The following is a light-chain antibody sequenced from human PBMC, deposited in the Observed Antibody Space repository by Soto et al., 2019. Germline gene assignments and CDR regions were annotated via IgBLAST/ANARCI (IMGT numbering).Light chain of an antibody. CDR2: WAS. CDR1: QSVSYTSNNKNY. CDR3: QQYYDTPLT. Sequence: DIVMTQSPDSLAVSLGERATINCKSSQSVSYTSNNKNYLAWYQQKPGQPPKLLTYWASIRESGVPDRFSGSGSGTDFTLTISSLQAEDVAVYYCQQYYDTPLTFGGGTKVEI. J-gene: IGKJ4*01. V-gene: IGKV4-1*01.